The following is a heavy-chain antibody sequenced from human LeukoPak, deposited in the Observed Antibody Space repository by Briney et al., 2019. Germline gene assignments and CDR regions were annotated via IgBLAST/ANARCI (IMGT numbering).Heavy chain of an antibody. Sequence: SVEVSCKASGGTFSSYAISWVRQAPGQGLEWMGRIIPIFGTANYAQKFQGRVTITTDESTSTAYMELSSLRSEDTAVYYCARETDRYDSSGYYSYWGQGTLVTVSS. D-gene: IGHD3-22*01. CDR1: GGTFSSYA. CDR3: ARETDRYDSSGYYSY. V-gene: IGHV1-69*05. J-gene: IGHJ4*02. CDR2: IIPIFGTA.